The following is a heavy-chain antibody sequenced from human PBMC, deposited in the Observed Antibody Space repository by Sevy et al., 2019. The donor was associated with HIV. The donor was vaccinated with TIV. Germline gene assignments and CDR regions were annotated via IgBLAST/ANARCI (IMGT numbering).Heavy chain of an antibody. CDR3: ARGIAAPRGMDV. CDR2: FFYSGST. D-gene: IGHD6-13*01. Sequence: SETLSLTCTVSGDSISGYYWSWIRQPPGKGLEWIGYFFYSGSTNYNPSLKSRVTISVDTTRNQVSLKVRSATAADTAVYYCARGIAAPRGMDVWGQGTTVTVSS. CDR1: GDSISGYY. J-gene: IGHJ6*02. V-gene: IGHV4-59*01.